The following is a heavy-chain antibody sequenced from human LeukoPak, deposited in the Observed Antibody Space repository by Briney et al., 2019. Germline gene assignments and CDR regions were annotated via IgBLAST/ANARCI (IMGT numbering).Heavy chain of an antibody. V-gene: IGHV1-3*01. J-gene: IGHJ5*02. CDR1: GYTFTSYA. D-gene: IGHD2-2*01. CDR3: ARAYASLIVVVPAAPGP. CDR2: INAGNGNT. Sequence: GASVKVSCKASGYTFTSYAMHWVRQAPGQRLEWMGWINAGNGNTKYSQKFQGRVTITRDTSASTAYMELSSLRSEDTAVYYCARAYASLIVVVPAAPGPWGQGTLVTVSS.